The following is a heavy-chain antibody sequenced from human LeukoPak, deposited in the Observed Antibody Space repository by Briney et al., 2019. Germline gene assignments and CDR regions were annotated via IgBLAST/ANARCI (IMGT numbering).Heavy chain of an antibody. D-gene: IGHD1-7*01. Sequence: SETLSLTCTVSGGSISSNYWSWIRQSPGKGLEWIGYIHYRGSTDYNPSLKSRVTISVDTSKKQFSLKLSSVTAADTAVYYCARQNYDEAIYYYYGLDVWGQGTKVTVSS. CDR2: IHYRGST. V-gene: IGHV4-59*08. CDR1: GGSISSNY. J-gene: IGHJ6*02. CDR3: ARQNYDEAIYYYYGLDV.